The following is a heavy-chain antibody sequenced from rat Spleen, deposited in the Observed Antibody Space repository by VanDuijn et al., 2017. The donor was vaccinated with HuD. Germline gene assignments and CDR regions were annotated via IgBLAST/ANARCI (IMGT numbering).Heavy chain of an antibody. CDR1: GHSIASSYR. CDR3: ARSEGTHYYLPFAS. Sequence: EVQLQESGPGLVKPSQSLSLTCSVTGHSIASSYRWNWIRKFPGNKLEWMGYINSAGSTNYNPSLKSLISIARDTSKNQFFLQVNSVKTEDTATYYCARSEGTHYYLPFASWGQGTLVTASS. J-gene: IGHJ3*01. V-gene: IGHV3-3*01. D-gene: IGHD1-12*02. CDR2: INSAGST.